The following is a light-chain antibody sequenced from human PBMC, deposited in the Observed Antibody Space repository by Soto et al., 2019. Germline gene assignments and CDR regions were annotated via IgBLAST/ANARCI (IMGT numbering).Light chain of an antibody. J-gene: IGKJ1*01. CDR3: QQSFSTPWT. CDR1: QSISSY. V-gene: IGKV1-39*01. Sequence: DIQMTQSPSSLSASVGDRVTITCRASQSISSYLNWYQQKPGNAPKLLIYDASNLHSGVPSRFSGSGSGTDFTLTISSLQPEDFATYSCQQSFSTPWTFGQGTKVEIK. CDR2: DAS.